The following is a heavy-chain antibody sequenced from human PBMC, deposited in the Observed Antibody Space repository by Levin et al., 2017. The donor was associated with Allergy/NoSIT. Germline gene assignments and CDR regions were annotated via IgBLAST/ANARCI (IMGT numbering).Heavy chain of an antibody. D-gene: IGHD1-14*01. Sequence: SQTLSLTCTVSGGSISSSNYYWGWIRQPPGKGLEWIGSVHDSGFTFYNPSLKGRVTISVGTSNNQFSLKLSSVTAADTAVYYCARPANPQRHDAFDIWGQGTMVTVSS. CDR3: ARPANPQRHDAFDI. CDR2: VHDSGFT. J-gene: IGHJ3*02. CDR1: GGSISSSNYY. V-gene: IGHV4-39*01.